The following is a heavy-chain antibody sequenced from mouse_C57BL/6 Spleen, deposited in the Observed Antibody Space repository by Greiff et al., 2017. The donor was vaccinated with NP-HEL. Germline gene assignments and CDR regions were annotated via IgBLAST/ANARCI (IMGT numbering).Heavy chain of an antibody. V-gene: IGHV14-4*01. J-gene: IGHJ2*01. Sequence: EVKLMESGAELVRPGASVKLSCTASGFNIKDDYMHWVKQRPEQGLEWIGWIDPENGDTEYASKFQGKATITADTSSNTAYLQLSSLTSEDTAVYYCTTQNYYGSSGGYFDYWGQGTTLTVSS. CDR1: GFNIKDDY. D-gene: IGHD1-1*01. CDR2: IDPENGDT. CDR3: TTQNYYGSSGGYFDY.